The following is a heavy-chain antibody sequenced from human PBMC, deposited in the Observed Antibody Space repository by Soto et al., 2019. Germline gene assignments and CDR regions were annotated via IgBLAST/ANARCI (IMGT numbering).Heavy chain of an antibody. Sequence: PSETLSLTCTVSGGSISSGDYYWSWIRQPPGKGLEWIGYIYYSGSTYYNPSLKSRVTISVDTSKNQFSLKLSSVTAADTAVYYCSRDPYCSGGSCYSDRAFDIWGQGTMVTVS. D-gene: IGHD2-15*01. CDR1: GGSISSGDYY. CDR2: IYYSGST. CDR3: SRDPYCSGGSCYSDRAFDI. V-gene: IGHV4-30-4*01. J-gene: IGHJ3*02.